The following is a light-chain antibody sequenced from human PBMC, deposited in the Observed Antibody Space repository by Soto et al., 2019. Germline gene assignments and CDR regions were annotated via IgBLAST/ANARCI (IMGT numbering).Light chain of an antibody. V-gene: IGLV2-8*01. Sequence: QPALTQPPSASGSPGQSVTISCTGTSSDVGGYNYVSWYQQHPGKAPKVIIYEVSKRPSGVPDRFSGSKSGSTASLTVSGLEAEDEADYSCSSYAVTNSFVFGNGKKVTVL. J-gene: IGLJ1*01. CDR3: SSYAVTNSFV. CDR1: SSDVGGYNY. CDR2: EVS.